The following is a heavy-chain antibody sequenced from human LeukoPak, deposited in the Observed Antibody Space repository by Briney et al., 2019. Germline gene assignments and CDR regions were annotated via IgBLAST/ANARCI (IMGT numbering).Heavy chain of an antibody. CDR2: IYSGGST. V-gene: IGHV3-66*01. CDR1: GFTVSSNY. CDR3: ARAKGYSYVWFDP. J-gene: IGHJ5*02. Sequence: PGGSLRLSCAASGFTVSSNYMSWVRQAPGKGLEWVSVIYSGGSTYYADSVKDRFTISRDNSKNTLYLQMNSLRAEDTAVYYCARAKGYSYVWFDPWGQGTLVTVSS. D-gene: IGHD5-18*01.